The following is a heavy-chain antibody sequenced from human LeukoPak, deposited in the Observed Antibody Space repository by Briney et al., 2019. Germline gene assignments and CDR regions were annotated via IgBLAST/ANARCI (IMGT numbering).Heavy chain of an antibody. CDR3: GPSGGNAFGY. V-gene: IGHV3-7*04. Sequence: PGGSLRLSCAASGVTFSSYWMSWVRQAPGKGLEWVANIKQDGSEKYYVDYVKGRFSISRDNAKNSLYLQMNSLRAEGTAVCARGPSGGNAFGYWGQGTLVTVSS. J-gene: IGHJ4*02. CDR1: GVTFSSYW. D-gene: IGHD4-23*01. CDR2: IKQDGSEK.